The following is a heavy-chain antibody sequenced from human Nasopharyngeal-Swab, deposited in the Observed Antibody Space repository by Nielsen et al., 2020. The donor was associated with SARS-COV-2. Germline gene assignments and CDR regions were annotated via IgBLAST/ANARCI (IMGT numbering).Heavy chain of an antibody. D-gene: IGHD1-26*01. V-gene: IGHV3-23*01. Sequence: GESLKISCAASGFTFSSYAMSWVRQAPGKGLEWVPAISGSGGSTYYADSVKGRFTISRDNSKNTLYLQMNSLRAEDTAVYYCAKAQGAITYWYFDLWGRGTLVTVSS. CDR3: AKAQGAITYWYFDL. CDR1: GFTFSSYA. J-gene: IGHJ2*01. CDR2: ISGSGGST.